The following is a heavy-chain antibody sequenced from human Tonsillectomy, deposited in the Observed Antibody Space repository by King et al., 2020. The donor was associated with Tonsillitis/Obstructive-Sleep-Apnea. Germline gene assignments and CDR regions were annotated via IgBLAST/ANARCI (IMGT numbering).Heavy chain of an antibody. D-gene: IGHD3-22*01. Sequence: VQLVESGGGLVQPGGSLRLSCAASGFTFSNYAMNWVRQAPGKGLEWVSAISGSGGSTDYADSVKGRVTISRDNSKNTLYLQMNSLRAEDTAVYYCAKDISSGYSYYFDYWGQGILVTVSS. CDR1: GFTFSNYA. J-gene: IGHJ4*02. V-gene: IGHV3-23*04. CDR2: ISGSGGST. CDR3: AKDISSGYSYYFDY.